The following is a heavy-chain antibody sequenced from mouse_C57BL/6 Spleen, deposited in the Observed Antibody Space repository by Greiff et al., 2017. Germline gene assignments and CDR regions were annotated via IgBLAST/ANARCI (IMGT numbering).Heavy chain of an antibody. CDR1: GFTFSDYG. CDR2: ISSGSSTI. CDR3: ARDGTTVVARWYFDV. V-gene: IGHV5-17*01. Sequence: EVQGVESGGGLVKPGGSLKLSCAASGFTFSDYGMHWVRQAPEKGLEWVAYISSGSSTIYYADTVKGRFTISRDNAKNTLFLQMTSLRSEDTAMYYCARDGTTVVARWYFDVWGTGTTVTVSS. J-gene: IGHJ1*03. D-gene: IGHD1-1*01.